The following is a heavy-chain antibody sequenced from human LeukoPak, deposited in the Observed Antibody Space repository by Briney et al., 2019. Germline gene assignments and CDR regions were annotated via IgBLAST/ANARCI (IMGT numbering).Heavy chain of an antibody. CDR1: GGTFSSYA. CDR3: ARGERKYYYGSGSYYPT. J-gene: IGHJ5*02. V-gene: IGHV1-69*05. D-gene: IGHD3-10*01. CDR2: IIPIFGTA. Sequence: ASVKVSCKASGGTFSSYAISWVRQAPGQGLEWMGGIIPIFGTANYAQKFQGRVTITTDESTSTAYMELSSLRSEDTAVYYCARGERKYYYGSGSYYPTWGQGTLVTVSS.